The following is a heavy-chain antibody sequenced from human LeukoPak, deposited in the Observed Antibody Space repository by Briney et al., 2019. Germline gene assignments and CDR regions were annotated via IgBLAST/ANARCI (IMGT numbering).Heavy chain of an antibody. V-gene: IGHV3-23*01. CDR3: ANARGVVPAARYYYYGMDV. D-gene: IGHD2-2*01. CDR1: GFTFSSYA. J-gene: IGHJ6*02. CDR2: ISGSGGST. Sequence: GGSLRLSCAASGFTFSSYAMSWVRQAPGKGLEWVSAISGSGGSTYYADSVKGRFTISRDNSKNTLYLQMNSLRAEDTAVYYCANARGVVPAARYYYYGMDVWGQGTTVTVSS.